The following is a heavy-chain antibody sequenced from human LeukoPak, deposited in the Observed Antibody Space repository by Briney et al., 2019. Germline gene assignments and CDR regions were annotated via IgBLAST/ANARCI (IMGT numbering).Heavy chain of an antibody. Sequence: GGSLRLSCAASGATFSSYWMSWVRQAPGKGLEWVSAINTPGGSTYYADSVKGRFTISRDNSKNTLYLQMNSLRAEDTALYYCARDKSSGYYYFDYWGQGTLVTVSS. CDR1: GATFSSYW. V-gene: IGHV3-23*01. D-gene: IGHD3-22*01. J-gene: IGHJ4*02. CDR3: ARDKSSGYYYFDY. CDR2: INTPGGST.